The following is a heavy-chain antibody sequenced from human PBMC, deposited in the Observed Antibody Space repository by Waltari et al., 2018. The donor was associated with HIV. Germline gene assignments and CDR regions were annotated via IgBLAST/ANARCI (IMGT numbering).Heavy chain of an antibody. J-gene: IGHJ6*02. V-gene: IGHV4-34*01. CDR3: ARVGCSSTSCAGSYYYGMDV. D-gene: IGHD2-2*01. Sequence: QVQLQQWGAGLLKPSETLSLTCAVYGGSFSAYYWSWIRQPPGKGLEWIGEINHSGSTNYNPSLKSRVTISVDTSKNQFSLKLRSVTAADTAVYYCARVGCSSTSCAGSYYYGMDVWGQGTTVTVSS. CDR2: INHSGST. CDR1: GGSFSAYY.